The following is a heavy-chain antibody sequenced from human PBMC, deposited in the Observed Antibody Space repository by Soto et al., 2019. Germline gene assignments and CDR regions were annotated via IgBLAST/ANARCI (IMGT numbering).Heavy chain of an antibody. V-gene: IGHV3-15*01. CDR3: TTFPAANFYYHMDV. CDR1: GFTFTNAW. CDR2: IKSKADGGTA. Sequence: PGGSLRLSCAASGFTFTNAWMNWVRQAPGKGLEWVGHIKSKADGGTADYAAPVKGRFIISRDDSKNTVYVQMNSLRIEDTALYYCTTFPAANFYYHMDVWGKGATVTVSS. J-gene: IGHJ6*03.